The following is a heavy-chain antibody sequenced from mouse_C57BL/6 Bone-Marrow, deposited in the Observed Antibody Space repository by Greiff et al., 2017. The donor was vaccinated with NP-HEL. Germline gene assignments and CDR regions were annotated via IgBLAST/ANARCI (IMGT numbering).Heavy chain of an antibody. Sequence: EVQRVESGGGLVKPGGSLKLSCAASGFTFSSYAMSWVRQTPEKRLEWVATISDGGSYTYYPDTVKGPFTISRDNAKNNLYLQMSHLKSEDTAMYYCARRWDEAMDYWGQGTSVTVSS. CDR2: ISDGGSYT. V-gene: IGHV5-4*01. CDR3: ARRWDEAMDY. J-gene: IGHJ4*01. CDR1: GFTFSSYA. D-gene: IGHD4-1*01.